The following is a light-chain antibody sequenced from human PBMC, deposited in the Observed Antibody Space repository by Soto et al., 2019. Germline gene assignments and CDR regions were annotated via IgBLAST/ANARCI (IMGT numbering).Light chain of an antibody. CDR1: QSVGSN. CDR3: QQYNNWPIN. J-gene: IGKJ5*01. Sequence: IAMTQSPATLSGSPGERATLSFRASQSVGSNLAWYQQKPGQAPRLPIYGASTRATGIPARFSGSGSGTEFTLTISSLQSEDFAVYYCQQYNNWPINFGQGTRLEIK. V-gene: IGKV3-15*01. CDR2: GAS.